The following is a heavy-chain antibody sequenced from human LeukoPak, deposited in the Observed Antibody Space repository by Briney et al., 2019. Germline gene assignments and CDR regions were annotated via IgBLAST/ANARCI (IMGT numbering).Heavy chain of an antibody. CDR3: ASGRDLDN. J-gene: IGHJ4*02. CDR2: IYYSGST. CDR1: GGSISSYY. V-gene: IGHV4-59*01. Sequence: SETLSLTCTVSGGSISSYYWSWIRQPPGKGLEWIGYIYYSGSTSYNPSLKSRVTVSVDTSKNQFSLKMRSVTAADTAVYYCASGRDLDNWGQGTLVTVSS. D-gene: IGHD5-24*01.